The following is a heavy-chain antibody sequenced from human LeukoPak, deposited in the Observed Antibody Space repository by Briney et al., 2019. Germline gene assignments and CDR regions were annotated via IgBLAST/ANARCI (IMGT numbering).Heavy chain of an antibody. Sequence: SVKVSCKASGGTFSSYAISWVRQAPGQGLEWMGRIIPILGIANYAQKFQGRVTITADKSTSTAYMELSSLRSEDTAVYYCAGDTMIVVVTNGFDYWGQGTLVTVSS. CDR1: GGTFSSYA. CDR2: IIPILGIA. V-gene: IGHV1-69*04. J-gene: IGHJ4*02. CDR3: AGDTMIVVVTNGFDY. D-gene: IGHD3-22*01.